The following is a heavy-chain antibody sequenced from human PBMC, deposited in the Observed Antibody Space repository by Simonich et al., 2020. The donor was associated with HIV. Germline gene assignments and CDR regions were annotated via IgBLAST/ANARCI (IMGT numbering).Heavy chain of an antibody. Sequence: QVQLVQSGAEVKKPGASVKVSCKASGYTFTDYYIHWVRQAPGQGLGWLGWINPNSGGTSYAQKSQGRVTMTRDTSISTAYMELSRLKSDDTAVYYCARAAADYYDTSGYYYGDYFDYWGQGTLVTVSS. J-gene: IGHJ4*02. D-gene: IGHD3-22*01. V-gene: IGHV1-2*02. CDR3: ARAAADYYDTSGYYYGDYFDY. CDR1: GYTFTDYY. CDR2: INPNSGGT.